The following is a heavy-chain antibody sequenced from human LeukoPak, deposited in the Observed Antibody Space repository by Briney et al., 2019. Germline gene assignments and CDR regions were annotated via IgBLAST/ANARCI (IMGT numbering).Heavy chain of an antibody. CDR2: ISANNGNT. Sequence: GASVKVSCKASAYTFIRFGISWVRQAPGQGLEWMGWISANNGNTNYAQKFQGRVTMTTDTSTSTGYMELRGLRSDDTAVYYCARGHEGTVGELLYDYWGQGVLATVSS. D-gene: IGHD3-10*01. J-gene: IGHJ4*02. CDR1: AYTFIRFG. CDR3: ARGHEGTVGELLYDY. V-gene: IGHV1-18*01.